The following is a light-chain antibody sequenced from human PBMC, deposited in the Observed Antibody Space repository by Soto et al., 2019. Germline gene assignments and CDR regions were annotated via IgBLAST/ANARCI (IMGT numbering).Light chain of an antibody. CDR1: QNVGSNY. CDR3: QHYGNSPPSVT. J-gene: IGKJ3*01. V-gene: IGKV3-20*01. Sequence: ENVLTQSPGTLSSSPGERVTLSCRASQNVGSNYLAWYQQKPGQAPRLLISRTSTRATGIPDRFSGSGSGTDFTLTISRLEPEDFAVYYCQHYGNSPPSVTFGPGTKVDIK. CDR2: RTS.